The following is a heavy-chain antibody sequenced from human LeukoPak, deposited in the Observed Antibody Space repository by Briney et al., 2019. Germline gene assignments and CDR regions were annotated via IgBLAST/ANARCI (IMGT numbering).Heavy chain of an antibody. V-gene: IGHV1-18*01. CDR2: ISAYDGNT. Sequence: ASVKVSCKASGYTFTSYGISWVQQAPGQGLEWMGWISAYDGNTNYAQKLQGRVTMTTETSTSTAYMELRSLRSDDTAVYYCARETQDRHLVAVRGAFDIWGQGTMVTVSS. J-gene: IGHJ3*02. CDR3: ARETQDRHLVAVRGAFDI. D-gene: IGHD6-19*01. CDR1: GYTFTSYG.